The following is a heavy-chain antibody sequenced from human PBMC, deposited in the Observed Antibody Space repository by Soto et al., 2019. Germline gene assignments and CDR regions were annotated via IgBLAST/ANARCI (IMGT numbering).Heavy chain of an antibody. D-gene: IGHD6-19*01. J-gene: IGHJ3*02. CDR3: ARTPRFLPGYSSGWYRYNAFDI. CDR2: ISAYNGNT. V-gene: IGHV1-18*01. CDR1: GYTFTSYG. Sequence: GASVKVSCKASGYTFTSYGISWVRQAPGQGLEWMGWISAYNGNTNYAQKLQGRVTMTTDTSTSTAYMELRSLRSDDTAVYYCARTPRFLPGYSSGWYRYNAFDIWGQGTMVTVSS.